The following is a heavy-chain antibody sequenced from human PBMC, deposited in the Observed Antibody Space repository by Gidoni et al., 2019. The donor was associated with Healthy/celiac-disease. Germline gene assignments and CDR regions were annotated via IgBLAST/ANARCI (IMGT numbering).Heavy chain of an antibody. CDR2: IYYSGST. V-gene: IGHV4-59*01. CDR3: ARVSEAFDI. Sequence: QVQLQESGPGLVKPSETLSLTCPVSGGSISSYYWSWIRQPPGKGLEWIGYIYYSGSTNYNPSLKSRVTISVDTSKNQFSLKLSSVTAADTAVYYCARVSEAFDIWGQGTMVTVSS. J-gene: IGHJ3*02. CDR1: GGSISSYY.